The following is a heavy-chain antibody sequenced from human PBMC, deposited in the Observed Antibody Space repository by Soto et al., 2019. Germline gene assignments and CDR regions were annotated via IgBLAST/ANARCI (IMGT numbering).Heavy chain of an antibody. J-gene: IGHJ6*02. Sequence: SVKGACKAPGGTFSSYAISWVRQAPGQGLEWMGGIIPIFGTANYAQKFQGRVTITADESTSTAYMELSSLRSEDTAVCYCARGLDSDYYDSSGHYYYYSGTVVRD. CDR3: ARGLDSDYYDSSGHYYYYSGTVV. V-gene: IGHV1-69*13. CDR1: GGTFSSYA. CDR2: IIPIFGTA. D-gene: IGHD3-22*01.